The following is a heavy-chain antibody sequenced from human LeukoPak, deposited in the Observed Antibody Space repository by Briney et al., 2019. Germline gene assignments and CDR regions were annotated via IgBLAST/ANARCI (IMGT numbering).Heavy chain of an antibody. Sequence: GGSLRLSCAASGFTFSSYAMNWVRQAPGKGLEWVSGISSSGGSTYYADSVKGRFTISRDNSKNTLYLQMNSLRAEDTAVYYCARVPSQWEPYYFDYWGQGTLVTVSS. CDR3: ARVPSQWEPYYFDY. V-gene: IGHV3-23*01. D-gene: IGHD1-26*01. J-gene: IGHJ4*02. CDR1: GFTFSSYA. CDR2: ISSSGGST.